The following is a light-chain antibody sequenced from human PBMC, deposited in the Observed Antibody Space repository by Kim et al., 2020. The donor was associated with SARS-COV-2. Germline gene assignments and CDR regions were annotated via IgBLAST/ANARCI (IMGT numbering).Light chain of an antibody. CDR1: QDMRND. J-gene: IGKJ5*01. CDR3: LQHNTYPIT. CDR2: GAS. Sequence: ASVGYRVTITCRASQDMRNDLGWYQQNAGRAPKRLIYGASSVQSGVPSRFSGSGSGTEFTLTISSLQPEDFATYFCLQHNTYPITFGQGARLESK. V-gene: IGKV1-17*01.